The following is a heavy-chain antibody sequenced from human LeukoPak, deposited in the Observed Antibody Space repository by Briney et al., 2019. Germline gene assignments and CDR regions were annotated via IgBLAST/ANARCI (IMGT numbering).Heavy chain of an antibody. D-gene: IGHD6-19*01. Sequence: PGGSLRLSCAAPGFTFDDYAMHWVRQAPGKGLEWVSGISWNSGSIGYADSVKGRFTISRDNAKNSLYLQMNSLRAEDTALYYCAKDVGGNSGWVVFDIWGQGTMVTVSS. CDR1: GFTFDDYA. CDR3: AKDVGGNSGWVVFDI. V-gene: IGHV3-9*01. J-gene: IGHJ3*02. CDR2: ISWNSGSI.